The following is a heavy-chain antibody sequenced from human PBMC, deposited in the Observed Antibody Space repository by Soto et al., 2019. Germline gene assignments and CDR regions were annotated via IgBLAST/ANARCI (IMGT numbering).Heavy chain of an antibody. CDR2: IWYDGSNE. D-gene: IGHD3-3*01. J-gene: IGHJ6*02. CDR3: ARDWNGMDV. Sequence: QVQLVESGGGVVQPGRSLRLSCAASGFTFSSYGIHWVRQAPGKGLEWVAVIWYDGSNEYYADSVKGRFSISRDNSKNPVHLQMNSLTAEDTAEYHCARDWNGMDVWGQGTTVTVSS. V-gene: IGHV3-33*01. CDR1: GFTFSSYG.